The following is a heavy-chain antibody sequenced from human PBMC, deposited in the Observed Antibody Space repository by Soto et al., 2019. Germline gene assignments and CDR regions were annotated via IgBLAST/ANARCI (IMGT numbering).Heavy chain of an antibody. D-gene: IGHD3-10*01. CDR2: INPSGGST. CDR3: ARGTYGSGSYDISGYYHGMDV. CDR1: GYTFTSYY. V-gene: IGHV1-46*01. Sequence: ASVKVSCKASGYTFTSYYMHWVRQAPGQGLEWMGIINPSGGSTSYAQKFQGRVTMTRDTSTSTVYMELSSLRSEDTAVYYCARGTYGSGSYDISGYYHGMDVWGQGTTVTVSS. J-gene: IGHJ6*02.